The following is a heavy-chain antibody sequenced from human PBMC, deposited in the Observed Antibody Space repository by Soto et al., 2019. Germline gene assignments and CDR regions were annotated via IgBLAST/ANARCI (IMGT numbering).Heavy chain of an antibody. Sequence: SETLSLTCTVSGGSISSGGYYWSWIRQHPGKGLEWIGYIYYSGSTYYNPSLKSRVTISVDTSKNQFSLKLSSVTAADTAVYYCARGEKLPPTPDGYWFDPWGQGTLVTVSS. D-gene: IGHD1-26*01. CDR3: ARGEKLPPTPDGYWFDP. CDR2: IYYSGST. V-gene: IGHV4-31*03. J-gene: IGHJ5*02. CDR1: GGSISSGGYY.